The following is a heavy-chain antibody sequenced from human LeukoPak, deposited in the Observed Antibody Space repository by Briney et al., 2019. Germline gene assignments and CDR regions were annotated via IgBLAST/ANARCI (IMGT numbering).Heavy chain of an antibody. CDR2: ISAYNGNT. CDR3: ARGLLWFGESYFDY. J-gene: IGHJ4*02. V-gene: IGHV1-18*04. D-gene: IGHD3-10*01. Sequence: ASVTVSCKASGYTFTSYGISWVRQAPGQGLEWMGWISAYNGNTNYAQKLQGRVTMTTDTSTSTAYMELRSLRSDDTAVYYCARGLLWFGESYFDYWGQGTLVTVSS. CDR1: GYTFTSYG.